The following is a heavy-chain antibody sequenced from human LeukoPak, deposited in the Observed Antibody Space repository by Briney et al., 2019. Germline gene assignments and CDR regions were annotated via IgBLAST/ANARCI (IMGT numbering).Heavy chain of an antibody. Sequence: PSETLSLTCTVYGGSISSYYWSWIRQPPGKGLEWIGYIYYSGSTNYNPSLKSRVTISVDTSKNQFSLKLSSVTAADTAVYYCARAGSWLQAYYFDYWGQGTLVTVSS. D-gene: IGHD1-26*01. CDR2: IYYSGST. J-gene: IGHJ4*02. CDR1: GGSISSYY. V-gene: IGHV4-59*08. CDR3: ARAGSWLQAYYFDY.